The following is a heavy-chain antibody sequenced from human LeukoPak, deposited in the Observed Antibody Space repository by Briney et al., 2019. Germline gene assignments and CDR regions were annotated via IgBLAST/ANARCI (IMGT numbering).Heavy chain of an antibody. CDR3: ARAHYYGSGSYFSYYYYYMDV. J-gene: IGHJ6*03. Sequence: GGSLRLSCAASGFTFSSYAMHWVRQAPGKGLEWVAVISYDGSNKYYADSVKGRFTISRDNSKNTLYLQMNSLRAEDTAVYYCARAHYYGSGSYFSYYYYYMDVWGKGTTVTVSS. CDR2: ISYDGSNK. D-gene: IGHD3-10*01. V-gene: IGHV3-30*04. CDR1: GFTFSSYA.